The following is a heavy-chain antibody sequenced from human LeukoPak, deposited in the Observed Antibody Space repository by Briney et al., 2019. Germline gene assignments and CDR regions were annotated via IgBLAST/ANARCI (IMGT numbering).Heavy chain of an antibody. J-gene: IGHJ5*02. CDR3: AADELWFGELAGVGT. CDR2: IVVGSGNT. Sequence: SVKVSCKASGSTFTSSAMQWVRQARGQRLEWIGWIVVGSGNTNYAQKFQERVTITRDMSTSTAYMELSSLRSEDTAVHYCAADELWFGELAGVGTWGQGTLVTVSS. D-gene: IGHD3-10*01. V-gene: IGHV1-58*02. CDR1: GSTFTSSA.